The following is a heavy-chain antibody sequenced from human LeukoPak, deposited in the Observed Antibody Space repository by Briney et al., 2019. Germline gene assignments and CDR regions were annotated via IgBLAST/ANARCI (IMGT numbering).Heavy chain of an antibody. CDR3: ARPRRILGSGRIGAFDI. V-gene: IGHV4-59*08. J-gene: IGHJ3*02. D-gene: IGHD3-10*01. Sequence: SETLSLTCTVSGGSIRSFFWSWIRQPPGKGLEWIGYIYYSGSTNYNPSLKSRVTISVDTSKNQFSLKLSSVTAADTAVYYCARPRRILGSGRIGAFDIWGQGTMVTVSS. CDR1: GGSIRSFF. CDR2: IYYSGST.